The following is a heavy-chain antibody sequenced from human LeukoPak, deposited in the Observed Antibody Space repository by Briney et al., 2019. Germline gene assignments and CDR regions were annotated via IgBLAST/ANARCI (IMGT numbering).Heavy chain of an antibody. CDR3: ARDIPATEVDY. CDR1: GFSFSSYW. CDR2: IKQDESEK. D-gene: IGHD2-2*01. Sequence: GGSLRLSCAASGFSFSSYWMSWVRQAPGKGLEWVASIKQDESEKYYVDSVKGRFTISRVNAKSSLYLQMNSLRAEDTAVYYCARDIPATEVDYWGQGVLVTVSS. V-gene: IGHV3-7*01. J-gene: IGHJ4*02.